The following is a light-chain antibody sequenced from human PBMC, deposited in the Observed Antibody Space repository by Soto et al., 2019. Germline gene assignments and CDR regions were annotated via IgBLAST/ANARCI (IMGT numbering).Light chain of an antibody. CDR1: QSLTNRF. CDR3: QQYGTSEII. J-gene: IGKJ5*01. V-gene: IGKV3-20*01. Sequence: VLTQSPGNLSLSAGERATLSCRASQSLTNRFIAWYQQRPGQAPRLIIYDTSSRASGIPDRFSGSESGTDGTITISRLETEDGAVFYCQQYGTSEIIFGQGTRLEIK. CDR2: DTS.